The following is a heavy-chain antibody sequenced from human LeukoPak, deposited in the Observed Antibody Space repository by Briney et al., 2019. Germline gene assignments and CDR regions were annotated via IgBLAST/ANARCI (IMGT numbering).Heavy chain of an antibody. D-gene: IGHD2-2*01. V-gene: IGHV3-23*01. Sequence: GGSLRLSCAASGFTFSSYAMSWVRQAPGKGLEWVSAISGSGGSTYYADSVKGRFTISRDNSKNTLYLQMNSLRAEDTAVYYRAKTPGYCSSTSCYAPAICWFDPWGQGTLVTVSS. CDR2: ISGSGGST. J-gene: IGHJ5*02. CDR3: AKTPGYCSSTSCYAPAICWFDP. CDR1: GFTFSSYA.